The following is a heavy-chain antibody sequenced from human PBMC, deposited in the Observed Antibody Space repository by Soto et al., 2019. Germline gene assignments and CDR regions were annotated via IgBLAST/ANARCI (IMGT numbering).Heavy chain of an antibody. Sequence: QVLLAQSGAEVKKPGSSVKVSCQTSRGTFNTSPISWVRQAPGQGLEWLGDIVPVFGMVNYAQQFQDRLNLTADEYTPSVCMEVSRLTPEDTAVYFCATPHLRGRQYDYRSPATASLYHSGRGVWGQWTTVIVSS. J-gene: IGHJ6*02. V-gene: IGHV1-69*01. CDR2: IVPVFGMV. CDR1: RGTFNTSP. D-gene: IGHD3-3*01. CDR3: ATPHLRGRQYDYRSPATASLYHSGRGV.